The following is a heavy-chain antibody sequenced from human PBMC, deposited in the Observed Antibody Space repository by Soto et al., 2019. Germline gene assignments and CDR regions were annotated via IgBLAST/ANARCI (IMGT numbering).Heavy chain of an antibody. J-gene: IGHJ5*02. Sequence: PSETLSLTCTVSGGSLNSDSYYWGWIRQPPGKGLEWIGYIYYSGSTYSNPSLKSRVTISVDTSQNQFSLKLSSVTAADTAVYYCARRRSAIFGVVITDWFDPWGQGTQVTVSS. CDR3: ARRRSAIFGVVITDWFDP. CDR2: IYYSGST. CDR1: GGSLNSDSYY. D-gene: IGHD3-3*01. V-gene: IGHV4-30-4*01.